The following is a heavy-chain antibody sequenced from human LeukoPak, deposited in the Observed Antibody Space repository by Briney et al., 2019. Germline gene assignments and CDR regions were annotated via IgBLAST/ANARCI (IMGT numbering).Heavy chain of an antibody. Sequence: PSETLSLTCTVSGGSMSGHYWSWIRQPPGKGLEYIGYVYYSGSTNYNPSLKSRLTISVDTSMNQFSLKLSSVTAADTAVYYCARLGRWCFDPWGQGTLVTVSS. J-gene: IGHJ5*02. V-gene: IGHV4-59*08. CDR3: ARLGRWCFDP. D-gene: IGHD2-21*01. CDR2: VYYSGST. CDR1: GGSMSGHY.